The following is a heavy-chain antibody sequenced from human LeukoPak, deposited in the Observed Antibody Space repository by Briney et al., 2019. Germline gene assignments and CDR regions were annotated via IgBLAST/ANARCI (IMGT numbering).Heavy chain of an antibody. CDR2: ISGSGAST. CDR3: AKDVGKWESLHFFDY. CDR1: GFTFSTNA. D-gene: IGHD1-26*01. V-gene: IGHV3-23*01. Sequence: GGSLRLSCLTSGFTFSTNAMSWVRQAPGKGLEWISGISGSGASTYYADSVTGRFTISRDNSRNTPYLQMNSLRGDDTAVYYCAKDVGKWESLHFFDYWGQGTLVTVSS. J-gene: IGHJ4*02.